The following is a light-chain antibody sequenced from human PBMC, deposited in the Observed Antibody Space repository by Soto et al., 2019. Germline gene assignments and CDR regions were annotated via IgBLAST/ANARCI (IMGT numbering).Light chain of an antibody. CDR3: QQPGPWPPQVT. V-gene: IGKV3-11*01. J-gene: IGKJ2*01. CDR2: DGS. Sequence: ILTQSPGTLSLSPGDTATLSCRASQNVVTYVAWYQQKPGQAPSLLVYDGSTRAMDSPARFSGSGSGTDFTLTISSLEPEAFAVYYCQQPGPWPPQVTFGQGTKVEI. CDR1: QNVVTY.